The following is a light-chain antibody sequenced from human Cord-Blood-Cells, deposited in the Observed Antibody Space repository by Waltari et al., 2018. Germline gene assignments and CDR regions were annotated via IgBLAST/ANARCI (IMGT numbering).Light chain of an antibody. CDR2: GAS. CDR1: QSVSSSY. CDR3: QQYGSSPPWYT. V-gene: IGKV3-20*01. Sequence: EIVLTQYPGTLSLSPGERATPSCRASQSVSSSYLAWYQQKPGQALRLLIYGASSSANGIPYRCSGSGSGTDFTLTISRLEPEDFAVYYCQQYGSSPPWYTFGQGTKLEIK. J-gene: IGKJ2*01.